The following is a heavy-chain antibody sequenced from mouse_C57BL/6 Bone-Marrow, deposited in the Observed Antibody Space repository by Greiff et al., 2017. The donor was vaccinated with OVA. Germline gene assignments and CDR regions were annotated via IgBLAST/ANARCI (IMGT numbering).Heavy chain of an antibody. CDR1: GFTFSSYG. D-gene: IGHD2-5*01. CDR3: ARQGAYSNYPYYFDY. V-gene: IGHV5-6*02. Sequence: DVMLVESGGDLVKPGGSLKLSCAASGFTFSSYGMSWVRQTPDKRLEWVATISSGGSYTYYPDSVKGRFTISRDNAKNTLYLQMSSLKSEDTAMYYCARQGAYSNYPYYFDYWGQGTTLTVSS. J-gene: IGHJ2*01. CDR2: ISSGGSYT.